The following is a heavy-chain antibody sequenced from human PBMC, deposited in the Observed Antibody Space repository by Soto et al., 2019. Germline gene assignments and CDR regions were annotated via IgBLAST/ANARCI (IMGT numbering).Heavy chain of an antibody. CDR2: IHYSGST. CDR3: VRSWEHLYCDY. D-gene: IGHD1-26*01. CDR1: GGSVSSTSYY. V-gene: IGHV4-61*01. J-gene: IGHJ4*02. Sequence: QVQLQESGPGLVKPSETLSLTCTVSGGSVSSTSYYWSWIRQPPGKRLEWIGYIHYSGSTNYNPSRQSRVTISVDTSKTQFSLKLSSVTAADTAVCYCVRSWEHLYCDYWVQGTLVTVSS.